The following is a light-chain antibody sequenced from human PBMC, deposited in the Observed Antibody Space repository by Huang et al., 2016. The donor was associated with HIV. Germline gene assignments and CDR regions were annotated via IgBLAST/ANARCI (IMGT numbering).Light chain of an antibody. J-gene: IGKJ3*01. Sequence: AIRMTQSPSSLSASTGDRVTITCRASQGISSYLAWYQQKPGKAPKILIYAASTLQSGVPSRFSGSGSGTDFTLTISCLQSEDFATYYCQQYYSYPPTFGPGTKVDIK. V-gene: IGKV1-8*01. CDR2: AAS. CDR1: QGISSY. CDR3: QQYYSYPPT.